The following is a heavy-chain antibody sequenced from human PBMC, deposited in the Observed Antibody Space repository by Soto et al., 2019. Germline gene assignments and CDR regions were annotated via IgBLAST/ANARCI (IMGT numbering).Heavy chain of an antibody. J-gene: IGHJ4*02. CDR2: IYYNGRT. D-gene: IGHD5-12*01. Sequence: QVQLQESGPELVKPSDTLSLTCTVSGGSISSYYWSWMRQPPGKGLEWIGHIYYNGRTNYNPSLKNRVTISLDTSKSQFSLRLSSVTAADTAVYFCARVDGYGLSDYWGQGTLVTVSS. CDR3: ARVDGYGLSDY. CDR1: GGSISSYY. V-gene: IGHV4-59*07.